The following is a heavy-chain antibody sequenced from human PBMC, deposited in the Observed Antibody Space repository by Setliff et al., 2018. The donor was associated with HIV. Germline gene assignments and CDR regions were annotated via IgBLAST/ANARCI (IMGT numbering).Heavy chain of an antibody. V-gene: IGHV4-39*01. CDR3: ARRFLTTVVTLAFDI. CDR1: GTSINSSNSY. CDR2: VYYSGHT. D-gene: IGHD4-17*01. Sequence: PSETLSLTCSVSGTSINSSNSYWGWIRQPPGKGLEWIGSVYYSGHTYYNSSLESRLTMSVDTSKNQFSLKLSSVTAADTAMYYCARRFLTTVVTLAFDIWGQGTMVTVSS. J-gene: IGHJ3*02.